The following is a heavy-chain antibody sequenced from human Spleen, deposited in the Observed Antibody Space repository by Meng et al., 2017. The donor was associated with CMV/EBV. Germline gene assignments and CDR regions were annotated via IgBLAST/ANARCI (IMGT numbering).Heavy chain of an antibody. Sequence: GSISSGDYHSSWIRQPPGKGLEWIGYIYYSGSTYYNPSLKSRVTISVDTSKNQFSLKLSSVTAADTAVYYCASESCSSTSCTSGFDPWGQGTLVTVSS. J-gene: IGHJ5*02. V-gene: IGHV4-30-4*08. CDR2: IYYSGST. CDR3: ASESCSSTSCTSGFDP. D-gene: IGHD2-2*01. CDR1: GSISSGDYH.